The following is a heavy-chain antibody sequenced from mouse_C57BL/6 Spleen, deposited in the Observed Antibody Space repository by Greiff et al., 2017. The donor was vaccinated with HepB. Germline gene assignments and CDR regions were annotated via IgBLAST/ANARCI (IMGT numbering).Heavy chain of an antibody. CDR3: ARGYYGSSYRFDY. CDR1: GYTFTDYY. V-gene: IGHV1-19*01. D-gene: IGHD1-1*01. J-gene: IGHJ2*01. CDR2: INPYNGGT. Sequence: EVQLQESGPVLVKPGASVKMSCKASGYTFTDYYMNWVKQSHGKSLEWIGVINPYNGGTSYNQKFKGKATLTVDKSSSTAYMELNSLTSEDSAVYYCARGYYGSSYRFDYWGQGTTLTVSS.